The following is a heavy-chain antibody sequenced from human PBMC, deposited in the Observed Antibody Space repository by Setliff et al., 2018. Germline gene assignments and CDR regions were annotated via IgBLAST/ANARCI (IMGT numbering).Heavy chain of an antibody. V-gene: IGHV1-18*01. J-gene: IGHJ4*02. CDR1: GYNFITFG. D-gene: IGHD5-12*01. CDR2: ISPYNGNT. Sequence: GGSVKVSCKTSGYNFITFGVSWVRQAPGQGLEWMGWISPYNGNTNYAQRFQGRVTMTSDTSTTTVYMELTSLKSDDTAVYYCVRGPGPSVVVAMPFDRWGQGTLVTVSS. CDR3: VRGPGPSVVVAMPFDR.